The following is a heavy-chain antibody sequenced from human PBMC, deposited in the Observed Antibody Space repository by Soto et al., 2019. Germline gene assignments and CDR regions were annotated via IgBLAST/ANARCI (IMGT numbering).Heavy chain of an antibody. CDR1: GDSFSSNIGA. D-gene: IGHD4-17*01. CDR2: TYYRSKWYN. CDR3: ARWDHDYGYLDV. V-gene: IGHV6-1*01. Sequence: PSQTLSLTCDISGDSFSSNIGAWTWIRQSPSRGLEWLGRTYYRSKWYNEYGLSVKSRITINADTCKNQFSLQLNSVTPEDAAVYYCARWDHDYGYLDVWGLGTTVTVSS. J-gene: IGHJ6*02.